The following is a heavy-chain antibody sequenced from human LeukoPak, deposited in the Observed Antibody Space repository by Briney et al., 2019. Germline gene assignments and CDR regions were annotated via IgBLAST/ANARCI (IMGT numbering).Heavy chain of an antibody. V-gene: IGHV4-39*07. CDR1: SGSISSSSYY. CDR2: ILYSGTT. CDR3: ARAPHGQYVFYMDV. Sequence: SEPLSLTCTVSSGSISSSSYYWGWIRQPPGKGLEWIGSILYSGTTYCNPSLKSRVTISVDTSKNQFSLRLSSVTAADTAVYYCARAPHGQYVFYMDVWGKGTTVTVSS. J-gene: IGHJ6*03. D-gene: IGHD2-2*01.